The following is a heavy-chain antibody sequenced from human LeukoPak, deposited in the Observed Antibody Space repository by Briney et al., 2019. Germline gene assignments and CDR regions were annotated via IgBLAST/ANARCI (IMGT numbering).Heavy chain of an antibody. J-gene: IGHJ3*02. V-gene: IGHV3-30*02. D-gene: IGHD3-22*01. Sequence: GGSLRLSCAASGFTFSSSGMHWVRQAPGKGLEWVAFIRYDGRNKYYADSVKGRFTISRDNAKNSLYLQMNSLRAEDTAVYYCARGHYYDSSGYWSAFDIWGQGTMVTVSS. CDR3: ARGHYYDSSGYWSAFDI. CDR1: GFTFSSSG. CDR2: IRYDGRNK.